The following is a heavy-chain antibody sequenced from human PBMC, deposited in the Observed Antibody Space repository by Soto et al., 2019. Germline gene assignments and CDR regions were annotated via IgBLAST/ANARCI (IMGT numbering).Heavy chain of an antibody. CDR1: GGSMNAYY. V-gene: IGHV4-59*01. Sequence: PSETLSLTCTVSGGSMNAYYWSWIRQPPGKGLEWIGYVSYSGTSKCNPSLESRITMSLDTSGNHFSLSLSSVTAADSAVYFCARYSSPKKSYDSNPGFFYPWGQGTLVTVSS. J-gene: IGHJ5*02. D-gene: IGHD2-21*01. CDR2: VSYSGTS. CDR3: ARYSSPKKSYDSNPGFFYP.